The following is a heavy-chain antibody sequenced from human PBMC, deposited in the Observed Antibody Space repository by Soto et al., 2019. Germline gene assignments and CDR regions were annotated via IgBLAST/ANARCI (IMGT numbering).Heavy chain of an antibody. CDR1: GYSFTSYW. V-gene: IGHV5-51*01. Sequence: GESLKISCKGSGYSFTSYWIGWVRQMPGKGLEWMGIIYPGDSDTRYSPSFQGQVTISADKSISTAYLQWSSLKASDTAMYYCARLLRILGGVANYYYSYMDVWGKGTRVTVSS. CDR3: ARLLRILGGVANYYYSYMDV. D-gene: IGHD3-3*01. CDR2: IYPGDSDT. J-gene: IGHJ6*03.